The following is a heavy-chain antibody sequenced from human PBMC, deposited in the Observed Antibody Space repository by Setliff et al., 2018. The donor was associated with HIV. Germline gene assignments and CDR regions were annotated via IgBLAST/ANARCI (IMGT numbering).Heavy chain of an antibody. Sequence: PGGSLRLSCAASGFTFSSYAMSWVRQAPGKGLEWVSDICGSGGRTYYADSVKGRFTISRDNSKNTLHLQMNSLRAEDTAVYYRAKDAPGYCSGGIFSGLYFQHWGQGTLVTVSS. CDR2: ICGSGGRT. J-gene: IGHJ1*01. CDR1: GFTFSSYA. V-gene: IGHV3-23*01. CDR3: AKDAPGYCSGGIFSGLYFQH. D-gene: IGHD2-15*01.